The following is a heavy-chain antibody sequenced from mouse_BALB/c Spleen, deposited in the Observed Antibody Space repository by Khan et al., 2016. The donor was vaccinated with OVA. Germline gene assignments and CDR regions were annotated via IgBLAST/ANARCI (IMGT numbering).Heavy chain of an antibody. D-gene: IGHD1-1*01. V-gene: IGHV1S81*02. CDR1: GYTFTSYW. Sequence: QVQLQQSGAELVKAGASVKMSCKASGYTFTSYWMHWVKQRLGQGLEWFAETNPTNGRTYYNEKFKSKATLTVDKSSSTAYMLLSGPTFEDSAGYYCARIKKIVATYVDYWGQGTTLTVSS. CDR3: ARIKKIVATYVDY. J-gene: IGHJ2*01. CDR2: TNPTNGRT.